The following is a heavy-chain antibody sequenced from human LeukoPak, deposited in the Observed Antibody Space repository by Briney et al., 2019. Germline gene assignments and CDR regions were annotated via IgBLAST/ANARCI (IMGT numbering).Heavy chain of an antibody. J-gene: IGHJ4*02. Sequence: QTGGSLRLSCAASGFTFSSYEMNWVRQAPGKGLEWVSYISSSGSTIYYADSVKGRFTISRDNAKNSLYLQMNSLRAEDTAVYNCATSGSWYQGYFDYWGQGTLVTVSS. CDR3: ATSGSWYQGYFDY. D-gene: IGHD6-13*01. CDR1: GFTFSSYE. V-gene: IGHV3-48*03. CDR2: ISSSGSTI.